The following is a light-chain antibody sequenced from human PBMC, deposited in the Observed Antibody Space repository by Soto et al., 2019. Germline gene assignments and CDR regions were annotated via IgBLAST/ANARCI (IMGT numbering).Light chain of an antibody. CDR3: QQYNDWPPWT. CDR2: GAS. J-gene: IGKJ1*01. V-gene: IGKV3-15*01. CDR1: QSVSNN. Sequence: EILMTQSPATLSVSPGDRATLSCRVSQSVSNNLAWYQQRPGQAPRLLIYGASTRATGIPARFSGSRSGTEFTLTISSLQSEDFAVYYCQQYNDWPPWTFGQGTKVEIK.